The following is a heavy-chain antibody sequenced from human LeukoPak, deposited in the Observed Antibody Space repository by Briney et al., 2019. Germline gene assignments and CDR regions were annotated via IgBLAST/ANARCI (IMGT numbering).Heavy chain of an antibody. V-gene: IGHV1-8*03. CDR2: MNPNSGNT. J-gene: IGHJ6*03. Sequence: ASVKVSCKASGYTFTSYDINCVRQATGQGLEWMGWMNPNSGNTGYAQKFQGRVTITRNTSISTAYMELSSLRSEDTAVYYCARGGSSTRSSYYYMDVWGKGSTVTVSS. D-gene: IGHD2-2*01. CDR1: GYTFTSYD. CDR3: ARGGSSTRSSYYYMDV.